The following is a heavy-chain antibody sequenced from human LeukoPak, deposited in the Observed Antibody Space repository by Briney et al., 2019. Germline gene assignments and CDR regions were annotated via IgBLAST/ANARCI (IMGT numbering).Heavy chain of an antibody. V-gene: IGHV3-30-3*01. CDR3: ARDYNWGPRSNKAPDAFDI. CDR1: GFTFSSYA. CDR2: ISYDGSNK. D-gene: IGHD1-20*01. J-gene: IGHJ3*02. Sequence: GRSLRLSCAASGFTFSSYAMHWVRQAPGKGLEWVAVISYDGSNKYYADSVKGRFTIYRDNSKNTLYLQMNSLRAEDTAVYYCARDYNWGPRSNKAPDAFDIWGQGTMVTVSS.